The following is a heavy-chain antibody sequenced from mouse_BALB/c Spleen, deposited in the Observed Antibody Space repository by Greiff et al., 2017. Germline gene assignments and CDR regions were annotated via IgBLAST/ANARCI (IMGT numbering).Heavy chain of an antibody. V-gene: IGHV2-9-2*01. J-gene: IGHJ4*01. CDR1: GFSLTSYD. Sequence: VKLVESGPGLVAPSQSLSITCTVSGFSLTSYDISWIRQPPGKGLEWLGVIWTGGGTNYNSAFMSRLSISKDNSKSQVFLKMNSLQTDDTAIYYCVREGHYYAMDYWGQGTSVTVSS. CDR2: IWTGGGT. CDR3: VREGHYYAMDY.